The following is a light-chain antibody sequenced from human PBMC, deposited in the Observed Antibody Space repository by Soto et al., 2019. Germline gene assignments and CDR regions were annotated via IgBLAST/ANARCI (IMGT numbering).Light chain of an antibody. CDR2: EVS. V-gene: IGLV2-8*01. Sequence: QSALTQPPSASGSPGQSVTISCTGTSSDVGGYNYVSWYQQHPGKAPKLMIYEVSKRPSGVPDRFSGSKSGNTASLTVSGLQAEDEADYYCCSYAGSNNLLFGTGTKVTVL. J-gene: IGLJ1*01. CDR3: CSYAGSNNLL. CDR1: SSDVGGYNY.